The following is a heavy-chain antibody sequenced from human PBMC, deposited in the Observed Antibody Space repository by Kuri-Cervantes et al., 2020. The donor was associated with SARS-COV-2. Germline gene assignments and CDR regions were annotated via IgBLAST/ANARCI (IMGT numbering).Heavy chain of an antibody. Sequence: SVKVSCKASGGTFSSYAISWVRQAPGQGLEWMGGLIPIFGTANYAQKFQGRVTITADTSAGTAYMELSSLRSADTAVYYCARDSEMATIIPSDYWGQGNLVTVSS. CDR1: GGTFSSYA. CDR2: LIPIFGTA. CDR3: ARDSEMATIIPSDY. J-gene: IGHJ4*02. V-gene: IGHV1-69*06. D-gene: IGHD5-24*01.